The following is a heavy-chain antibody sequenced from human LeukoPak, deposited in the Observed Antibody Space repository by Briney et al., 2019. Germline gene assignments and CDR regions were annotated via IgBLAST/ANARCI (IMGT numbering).Heavy chain of an antibody. Sequence: GGSLRLSCAASGFTFSSYWMHWVRQAPGKGLVWVSRINSDGSSTSYADSVKGRFTISRDNAKNTLYLQMSSLRAEDTAVYYCARGVDPADWFDPWGQGTLVTVSS. V-gene: IGHV3-74*01. D-gene: IGHD6-25*01. CDR2: INSDGSST. J-gene: IGHJ5*02. CDR3: ARGVDPADWFDP. CDR1: GFTFSSYW.